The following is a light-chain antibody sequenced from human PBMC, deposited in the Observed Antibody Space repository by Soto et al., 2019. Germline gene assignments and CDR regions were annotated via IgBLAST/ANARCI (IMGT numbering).Light chain of an antibody. CDR1: QSINSRY. CDR3: QQFGSSPGFT. V-gene: IGKV3-20*01. Sequence: ELVLTQSPGTLSLSPGERATLSCRASQSINSRYLAWYQQKPGQAPRLLIYGASSRATGIPDRFSGSGSGTDFPLTISRLEPEDFAVYYCQQFGSSPGFTFGPGTKVDIK. J-gene: IGKJ3*01. CDR2: GAS.